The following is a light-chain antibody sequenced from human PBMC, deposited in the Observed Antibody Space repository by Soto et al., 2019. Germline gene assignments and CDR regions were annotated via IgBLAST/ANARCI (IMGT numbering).Light chain of an antibody. CDR2: AAS. V-gene: IGKV1-12*01. Sequence: DTKMTQPQLPVFPSEETRVTITFRASQGIRNCLAWYQQQPGKAPKLLIYAASSLQSGVPSRFSGGGSGTHFTLIISSLQPEDFATYYCQQTNTFLPLTFGGGTKVEIK. CDR1: QGIRNC. CDR3: QQTNTFLPLT. J-gene: IGKJ4*01.